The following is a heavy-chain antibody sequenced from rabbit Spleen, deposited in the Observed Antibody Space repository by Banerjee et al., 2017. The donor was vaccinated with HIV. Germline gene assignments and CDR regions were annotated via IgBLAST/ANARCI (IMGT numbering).Heavy chain of an antibody. J-gene: IGHJ6*01. Sequence: QSLEESGGDLVKPGASLTLTCTASGVSFSSDNYICWVRQAPGKGLEWIACMDIGSSGFSYFASWAKGRFTISKTSSTTVTLQMTSLTAADTATYFCARGIPYGFVGDAYPPYAMDLWGPGTLVTVS. CDR1: GVSFSSDNY. D-gene: IGHD6-1*01. CDR3: ARGIPYGFVGDAYPPYAMDL. V-gene: IGHV1S40*01. CDR2: MDIGSSGFS.